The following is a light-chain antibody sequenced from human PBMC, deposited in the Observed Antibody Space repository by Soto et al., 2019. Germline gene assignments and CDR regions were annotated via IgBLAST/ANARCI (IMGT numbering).Light chain of an antibody. CDR2: GAS. J-gene: IGKJ3*01. CDR1: QSVSSN. CDR3: RQYNNWPSFT. V-gene: IGKV3-15*01. Sequence: EIVMTQSPAALSVSPGERATLSCRASQSVSSNLAWYQQKPGQAPRLLIYGASTRATGIPVRFSGSGSATEYTLTISSLRSEDFAVYYCRQYNNWPSFTFGPGTKVDIK.